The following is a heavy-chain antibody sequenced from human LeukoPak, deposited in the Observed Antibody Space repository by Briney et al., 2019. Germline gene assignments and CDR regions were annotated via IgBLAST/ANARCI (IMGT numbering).Heavy chain of an antibody. CDR2: MNPHSGNT. D-gene: IGHD3-22*01. Sequence: ASVKVSCKASVYTFTSYDINWVRQATGQGREWMGWMNPHSGNTGYAQKFRGRVTITRNSSISTAYMELSSLRSEDTAVYYCARELPYYYDSSGYCYGYWGQGTLVTVSS. V-gene: IGHV1-8*03. CDR1: VYTFTSYD. CDR3: ARELPYYYDSSGYCYGY. J-gene: IGHJ4*02.